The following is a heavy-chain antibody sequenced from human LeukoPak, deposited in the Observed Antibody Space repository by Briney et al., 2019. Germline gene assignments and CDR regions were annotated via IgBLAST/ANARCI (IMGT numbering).Heavy chain of an antibody. CDR2: MIPNSGDT. CDR1: GYTFTSYD. V-gene: IGHV1-8*01. CDR3: ARTRGYSLGYSDY. J-gene: IGHJ4*02. D-gene: IGHD5-18*01. Sequence: ASVQVSCKTSGYTFTSYDINWVRQATGQGLEWMGWMIPNSGDTGYAQKFQDRVTMTRNTPKSTAYMELRGLSSEDTAVYYCARTRGYSLGYSDYWGQGALVTVSP.